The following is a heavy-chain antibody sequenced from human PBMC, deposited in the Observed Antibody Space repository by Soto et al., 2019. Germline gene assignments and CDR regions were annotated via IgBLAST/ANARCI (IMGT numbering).Heavy chain of an antibody. CDR1: GGTFSSYA. D-gene: IGHD3-3*01. CDR3: ARSQRWSGYYNPLYYYYYGMDV. CDR2: IIPIFGTA. Sequence: GASVKVFCKASGGTFSSYAISWVRQAPGQGLEWMGGIIPIFGTANYAQKFQGRVTITADESTSTAYMELSSLRSEDTAVYYCARSQRWSGYYNPLYYYYYGMDVWGQGTTVTVSS. V-gene: IGHV1-69*13. J-gene: IGHJ6*02.